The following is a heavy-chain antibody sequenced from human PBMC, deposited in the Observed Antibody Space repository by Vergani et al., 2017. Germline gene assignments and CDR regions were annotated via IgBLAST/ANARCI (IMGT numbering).Heavy chain of an antibody. Sequence: QVQLVQSGAAVKKPGASAKVSCTASGYIFKNYYMHWLRLAPGQGFQWMGVVNFVTGAATSPQKFEGRITMTRDTSTANFYMDLSSIKYEDTAIYYCAGSVGYCTSSSCRPYYFDLWGQGTLVTVSS. CDR3: AGSVGYCTSSSCRPYYFDL. J-gene: IGHJ4*02. D-gene: IGHD2-15*01. CDR2: VNFVTGAA. V-gene: IGHV1-46*02. CDR1: GYIFKNYY.